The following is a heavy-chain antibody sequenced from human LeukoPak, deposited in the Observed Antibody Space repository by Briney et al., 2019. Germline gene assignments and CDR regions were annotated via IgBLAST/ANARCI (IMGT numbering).Heavy chain of an antibody. CDR1: GGTFSSYA. V-gene: IGHV1-69*13. J-gene: IGHJ4*02. D-gene: IGHD5-18*01. CDR2: IIPIFGTA. CDR3: ARGTEVEWIQLDY. Sequence: SVKVSCKASGGTFSSYAVSWVRQAPGQGLEWMGGIIPIFGTANYAQKFQGRVTITADESTSTAYMELSSLRSEDTAVYYCARGTEVEWIQLDYWGQGTLVTVSS.